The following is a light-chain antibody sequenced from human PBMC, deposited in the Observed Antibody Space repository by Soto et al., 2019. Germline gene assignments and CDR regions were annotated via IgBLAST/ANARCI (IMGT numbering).Light chain of an antibody. V-gene: IGKV3-20*01. CDR2: GAS. CDR3: QQYGSSPVA. Sequence: EIVLTQSPGTLSLSPGERATLSCRASQSVSSSYLAWYQQKPGQAPRLLIYGASSRATGIPDRFSGSGSGTDFTLTISRLEPEDFTVYYCQQYGSSPVAFGEGTKV. J-gene: IGKJ1*01. CDR1: QSVSSSY.